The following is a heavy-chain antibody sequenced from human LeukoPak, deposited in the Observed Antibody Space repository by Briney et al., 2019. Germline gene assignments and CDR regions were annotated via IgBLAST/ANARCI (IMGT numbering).Heavy chain of an antibody. CDR3: AKAGVMDTYGYYFDY. Sequence: GGSLRLSCVASGFTFSSYWMTWVRQAPGKGLEWVADIKTDGSQIYYADSVKGRFAISRDNSKNTLYLQMSSLRTEDTAVYYCAKAGVMDTYGYYFDYWGQGTLVTVSS. D-gene: IGHD5-18*01. CDR2: IKTDGSQI. CDR1: GFTFSSYW. J-gene: IGHJ4*02. V-gene: IGHV3-7*01.